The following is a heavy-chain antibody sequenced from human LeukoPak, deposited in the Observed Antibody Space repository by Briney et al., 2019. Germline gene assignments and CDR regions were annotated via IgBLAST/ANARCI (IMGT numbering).Heavy chain of an antibody. CDR2: IYHSGNT. V-gene: IGHV4-38-2*01. D-gene: IGHD2-2*01. CDR3: ARTRYCSGTTCFSPELFDS. J-gene: IGHJ4*02. CDR1: GYSISSGYH. Sequence: SETLSLTCAVSGYSISSGYHWGWIRQSPGKRLEWIGSIYHSGNTYYNPSLRSRVTISVDTSMNQFSLKLTSVTAADTAVYYCARTRYCSGTTCFSPELFDSWGQGTLVTVSS.